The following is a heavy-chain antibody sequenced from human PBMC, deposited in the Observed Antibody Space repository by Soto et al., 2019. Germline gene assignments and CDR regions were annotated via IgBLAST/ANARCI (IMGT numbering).Heavy chain of an antibody. CDR1: GFTFNNAW. J-gene: IGHJ4*02. CDR2: MKSNGAT. D-gene: IGHD1-26*01. CDR3: TADLSPTEGPSYPIDY. Sequence: EVQLVESGGGLVTPGGSLRLSCVVSGFTFNNAWMNWVRQAPGKGLEWVGRMKSNGATDYAAFVKGRFTFSRDDSRGTLYLQMNSLETEDTAVYYCTADLSPTEGPSYPIDYWGQGTLVTVSS. V-gene: IGHV3-15*01.